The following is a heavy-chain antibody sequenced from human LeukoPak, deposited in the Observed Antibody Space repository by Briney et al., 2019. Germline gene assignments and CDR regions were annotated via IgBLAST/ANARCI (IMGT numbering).Heavy chain of an antibody. D-gene: IGHD5-24*01. CDR1: GGSISRSDW. Sequence: SETLSLTCAVSGGSISRSDWWSWVRQSPGKGLEWIGEIFHSGSTKYNPSLKSRVTISVDKSKNQFSLNLTSVTAADTAMYYCARDASLQTGAFDVWGQGTMVTISS. J-gene: IGHJ3*01. CDR2: IFHSGST. CDR3: ARDASLQTGAFDV. V-gene: IGHV4-4*02.